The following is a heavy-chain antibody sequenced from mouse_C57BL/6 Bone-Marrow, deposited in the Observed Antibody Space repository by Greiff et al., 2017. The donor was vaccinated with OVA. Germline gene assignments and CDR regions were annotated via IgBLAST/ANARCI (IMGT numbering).Heavy chain of an antibody. V-gene: IGHV2-9-1*01. CDR3: ARNFYGNHWYFDV. CDR2: IWTGGGT. Sequence: VKVVESGPGLVAPSQSLSITCTVSGFSLTSYAISWVRQPPGKGLEWLGVIWTGGGTNYNSALKSRLSISKDNSKSQVFLKMNSLQTDDTARYYCARNFYGNHWYFDVWGTGTTVTVSS. CDR1: GFSLTSYA. J-gene: IGHJ1*03. D-gene: IGHD2-1*01.